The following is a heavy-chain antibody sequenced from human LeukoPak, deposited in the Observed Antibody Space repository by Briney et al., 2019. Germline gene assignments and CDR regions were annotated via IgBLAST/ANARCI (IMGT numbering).Heavy chain of an antibody. Sequence: GASVKVSCKASGYTFTSYDINWLRQATGQGLEWMGWMNPNSGNTGYAQKFQGRVTMTRNTSISTAYMELSSLRSEDTAVYYCAGTLDTDDAFDIWGQGTMVTVSS. CDR3: AGTLDTDDAFDI. V-gene: IGHV1-8*01. CDR1: GYTFTSYD. CDR2: MNPNSGNT. J-gene: IGHJ3*02. D-gene: IGHD5-18*01.